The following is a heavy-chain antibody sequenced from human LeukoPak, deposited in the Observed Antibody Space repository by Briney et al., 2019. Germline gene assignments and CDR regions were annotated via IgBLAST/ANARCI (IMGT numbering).Heavy chain of an antibody. D-gene: IGHD3-10*01. V-gene: IGHV3-30-3*01. CDR2: ISYDGSNK. CDR1: GFTFSSYA. J-gene: IGHJ3*02. Sequence: GGSLRLSCAASGFTFSSYAMHWVRQAPGKGLEWVAVISYDGSNKYYADSVKGRFTISRDNSKNTLYLQMNSLRAEDTAVYYCARRKVTTDRGDAFDIWGQGTMVTVSS. CDR3: ARRKVTTDRGDAFDI.